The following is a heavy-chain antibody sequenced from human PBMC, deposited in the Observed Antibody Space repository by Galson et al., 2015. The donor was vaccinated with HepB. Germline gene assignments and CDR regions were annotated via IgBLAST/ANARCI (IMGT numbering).Heavy chain of an antibody. CDR3: ASNRVGAIFDY. CDR2: IGQSGGNT. Sequence: SLRLSCAATGFTFSTYAMSWVRQAPGKGLEWVSAIGQSGGNTYYADSVRGRSTISRDNSRKTVYLQMNSLRVDDTAVYYCASNRVGAIFDYWGQGALVAASS. V-gene: IGHV3-23*01. J-gene: IGHJ4*02. D-gene: IGHD1-26*01. CDR1: GFTFSTYA.